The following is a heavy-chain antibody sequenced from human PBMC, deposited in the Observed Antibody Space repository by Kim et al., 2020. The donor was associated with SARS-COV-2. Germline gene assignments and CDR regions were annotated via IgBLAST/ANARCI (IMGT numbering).Heavy chain of an antibody. V-gene: IGHV3-9*01. J-gene: IGHJ6*02. Sequence: LSLTCAASGFTFDDYAMHWVRQAPGKGLEWVSGISWNSGSIGYADSVKGRFTISRDNAKNSLYLQMNSLRAADTALYYCAKIRWDFTDYGMDVWGQG. D-gene: IGHD2-8*02. CDR1: GFTFDDYA. CDR2: ISWNSGSI. CDR3: AKIRWDFTDYGMDV.